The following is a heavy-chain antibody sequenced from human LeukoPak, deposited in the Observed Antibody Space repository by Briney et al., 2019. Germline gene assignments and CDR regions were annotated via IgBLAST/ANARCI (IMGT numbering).Heavy chain of an antibody. J-gene: IGHJ5*02. CDR1: GGSISSYY. V-gene: IGHV4-59*01. CDR3: ARYWSGYPNWFDP. D-gene: IGHD3-3*01. CDR2: IYYSGST. Sequence: PSETLSLTCTVSGGSISSYYWSWIRQPPGKGLEWIGYIYYSGSTNYNPSLKSRVTISVDTSKDQFSLKLSSVAAADTAVYYCARYWSGYPNWFDPWGQGTLVTVSS.